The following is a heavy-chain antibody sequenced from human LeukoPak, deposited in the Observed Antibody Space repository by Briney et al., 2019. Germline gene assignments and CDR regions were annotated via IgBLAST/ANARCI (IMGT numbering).Heavy chain of an antibody. D-gene: IGHD6-19*01. J-gene: IGHJ4*02. CDR1: GFTFSNYA. Sequence: GGSLRLSCAASGFTFSNYAMSWVRQAPGKGLEWVGRIKSKTDGGTTDYAAPVKGRFTISRDDSKDTLYLQMNSLKTEDTAVYYCTKAPYSSGWYAGYWGQGTLVTVSS. CDR2: IKSKTDGGTT. CDR3: TKAPYSSGWYAGY. V-gene: IGHV3-15*01.